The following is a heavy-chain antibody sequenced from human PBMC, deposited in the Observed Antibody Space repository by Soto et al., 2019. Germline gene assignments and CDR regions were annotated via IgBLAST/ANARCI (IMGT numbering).Heavy chain of an antibody. V-gene: IGHV1-18*01. CDR1: GYTFTSYG. D-gene: IGHD3-3*01. Sequence: GASVKVSCKASGYTFTSYGISWVRQAPGQGLEWMGWISAYNGNTNYAQKLQGRVTMTTDTSTSTAYMELRSLRPDDTAVYYCARDFEVEWFSWFDPWGQGTLVTVSS. CDR2: ISAYNGNT. J-gene: IGHJ5*02. CDR3: ARDFEVEWFSWFDP.